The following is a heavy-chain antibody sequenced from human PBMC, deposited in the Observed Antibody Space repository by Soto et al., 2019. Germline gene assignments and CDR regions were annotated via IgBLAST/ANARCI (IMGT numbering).Heavy chain of an antibody. D-gene: IGHD3-16*02. CDR1: GFTFSSYA. J-gene: IGHJ4*02. Sequence: GGSLRLSCAASGFTFSSYAMSWVRQAPGKGLEWVSAISGSGGSTYYADSVKGRFTISRDNSKNTLYLQMNSLRAEDTAVYYCAKVITFGGVIETNFDYWGQGTLVTVSS. CDR2: ISGSGGST. CDR3: AKVITFGGVIETNFDY. V-gene: IGHV3-23*01.